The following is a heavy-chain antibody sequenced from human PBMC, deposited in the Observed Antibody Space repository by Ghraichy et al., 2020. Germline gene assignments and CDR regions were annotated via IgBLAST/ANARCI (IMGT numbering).Heavy chain of an antibody. CDR2: IYYSGST. D-gene: IGHD3-22*01. V-gene: IGHV4-59*01. Sequence: SETLSLTCTVSGGSISSYYWSWIRQPPGKGLEWIGYIYYSGSTNYNPSLKSRVTISVDTSKNQFSLKLSSVTAADTAVYYCARDRTMIGAFDIWGQGTMVTVSS. J-gene: IGHJ3*02. CDR3: ARDRTMIGAFDI. CDR1: GGSISSYY.